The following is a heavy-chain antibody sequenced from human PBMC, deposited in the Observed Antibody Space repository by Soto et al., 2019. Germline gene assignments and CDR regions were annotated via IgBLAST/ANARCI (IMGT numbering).Heavy chain of an antibody. CDR3: ARHRFWSGYSDF. CDR2: IYYSGST. CDR1: GDSLSRSSYY. Sequence: PSETLSLTCTVSGDSLSRSSYYWGWIRQPPGEGLEWIGSIYYSGSTYYNPSLKSRVTISVDTSKNQFSLKLSSVTAADTAVYYCARHRFWSGYSDFWGQGTLVTVSS. J-gene: IGHJ4*02. D-gene: IGHD3-3*01. V-gene: IGHV4-39*01.